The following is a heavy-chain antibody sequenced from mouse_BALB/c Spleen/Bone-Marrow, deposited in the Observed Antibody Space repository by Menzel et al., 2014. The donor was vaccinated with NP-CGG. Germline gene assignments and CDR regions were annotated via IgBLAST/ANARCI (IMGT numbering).Heavy chain of an antibody. CDR1: GYSFTGYT. CDR2: INPYNGGT. J-gene: IGHJ4*01. D-gene: IGHD1-1*01. Sequence: EVNLVESGPELVKPGASMKISCKASGYSFTGYTMNWVKQSHGKNLEWIGLINPYNGGTSYNQKFKGKATLTVDKSSSTAYMELLSLTSEDFAVYYCARGDYYGYAMDYWGQGTSVTVSS. CDR3: ARGDYYGYAMDY. V-gene: IGHV1-26*01.